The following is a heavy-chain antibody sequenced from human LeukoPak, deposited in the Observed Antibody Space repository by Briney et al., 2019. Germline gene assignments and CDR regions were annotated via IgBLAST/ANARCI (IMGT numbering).Heavy chain of an antibody. D-gene: IGHD5-24*01. CDR1: GFTFSSYW. Sequence: QPGGSLRLSCAASGFTFSSYWMTWVRQAPGKGLEWVANIDQDGNEKYYVDSVRGRFTISRDNAKNSLYLQVDSLRVEDTAVYYCARGDAFSGDYWGQGTLVTVSS. CDR2: IDQDGNEK. J-gene: IGHJ4*02. CDR3: ARGDAFSGDY. V-gene: IGHV3-7*04.